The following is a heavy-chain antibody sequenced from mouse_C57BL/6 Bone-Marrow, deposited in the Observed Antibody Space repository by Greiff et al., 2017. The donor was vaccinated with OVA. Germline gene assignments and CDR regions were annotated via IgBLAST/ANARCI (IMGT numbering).Heavy chain of an antibody. D-gene: IGHD2-10*01. V-gene: IGHV14-3*01. J-gene: IGHJ2*01. CDR1: GFTIKNTY. Sequence: EVQLQQSVAELVRPGASVKLSCTASGFTIKNTYMHWVKQRPEQGLEWIGRIDPANGNTKYALKFQGKATITADTSSNTAYLQLSSLTSEDTAIYYCASLLDYWGQGTTLTVSS. CDR3: ASLLDY. CDR2: IDPANGNT.